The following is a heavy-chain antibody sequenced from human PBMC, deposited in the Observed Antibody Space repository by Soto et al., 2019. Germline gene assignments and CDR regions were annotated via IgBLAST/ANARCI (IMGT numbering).Heavy chain of an antibody. CDR2: ISGGGDTT. J-gene: IGHJ4*02. Sequence: EVQLLESGGGLVQPGGSLRLSCPASGFTFNNYAMTWVRQAPGKGLEWVSAISGGGDTTSYADSVKGRFTVSRDGSKKTLYRQLSSLRAEDASLYYCAKGRGGSGSLPPRVDFWGQGTLVTVSS. D-gene: IGHD3-10*01. V-gene: IGHV3-23*01. CDR3: AKGRGGSGSLPPRVDF. CDR1: GFTFNNYA.